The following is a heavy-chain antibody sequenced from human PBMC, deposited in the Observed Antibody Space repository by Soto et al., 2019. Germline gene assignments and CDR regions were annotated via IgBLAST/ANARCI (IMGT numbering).Heavy chain of an antibody. CDR1: GYTFTSYY. CDR2: INPSGGST. Sequence: GASVKVSCKASGYTFTSYYMHWVRQAPGQGLEWMGIINPSGGSTSYAQKFQGRVTMTRDTSTSTVYMELSSLRSEDTAVYYCARWVPGIAAAGTGFDYWGQGTLVTAPQ. V-gene: IGHV1-46*01. D-gene: IGHD6-13*01. J-gene: IGHJ4*02. CDR3: ARWVPGIAAAGTGFDY.